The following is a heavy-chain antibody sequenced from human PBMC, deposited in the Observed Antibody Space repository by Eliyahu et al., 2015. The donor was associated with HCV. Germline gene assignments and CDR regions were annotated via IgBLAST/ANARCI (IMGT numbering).Heavy chain of an antibody. CDR1: GGSISXGGYY. Sequence: QVQLQESGPGLVKPSQTLSLTCTVXGGSISXGGYYWSWIRQHPGKGLEWIGYIYYSGSTYYNPSLKSRVTISVDTSKNQFSLKLSSVTAADTAVYYCARVRYYDILTGSIFDGSRPYYFDYWGQGTLVTVSS. J-gene: IGHJ4*02. D-gene: IGHD3-9*01. CDR2: IYYSGST. CDR3: ARVRYYDILTGSIFDGSRPYYFDY. V-gene: IGHV4-31*03.